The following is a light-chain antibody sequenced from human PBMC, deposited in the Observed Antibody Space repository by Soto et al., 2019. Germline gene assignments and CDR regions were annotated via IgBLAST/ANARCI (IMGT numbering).Light chain of an antibody. CDR2: ANR. Sequence: QSVLTQPPSVSGAPGQRVTISCTGSSSNIGAGYDVHWYQQLPGTAPKLLIYANRYRPSGVPDRFSGSKSDTSASLAITGLQAEDEADYYCQSYDSSLSGVVFGGGTKLTVL. V-gene: IGLV1-40*01. J-gene: IGLJ2*01. CDR1: SSNIGAGYD. CDR3: QSYDSSLSGVV.